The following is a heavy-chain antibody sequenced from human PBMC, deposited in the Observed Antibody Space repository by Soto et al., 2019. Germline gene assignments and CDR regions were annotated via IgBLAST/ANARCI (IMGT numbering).Heavy chain of an antibody. J-gene: IGHJ6*02. D-gene: IGHD3-3*01. CDR2: ISYDGSNK. V-gene: IGHV3-30*03. CDR3: ARDGGPQKDFWSGYYSADGMDV. CDR1: GFTFSSYD. Sequence: PGGSLRLSCAASGFTFSSYDMHWVRQAPGKGLEWVAIISYDGSNKYYADSVKGRFTISRDNSKNTLYLQMNSLRAEDTAVYYCARDGGPQKDFWSGYYSADGMDVWGQGTTDTVSS.